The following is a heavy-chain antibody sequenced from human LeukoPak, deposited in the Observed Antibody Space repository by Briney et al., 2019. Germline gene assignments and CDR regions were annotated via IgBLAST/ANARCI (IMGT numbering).Heavy chain of an antibody. V-gene: IGHV1-69*01. CDR1: GGTFSSYD. Sequence: SVKVSCRASGGTFSSYDINWVRQSPGQGLEWMGGIIAILGTADYAKKFKGRVTISVDESTSTAYMELSSLTSEDTAVYYCASLGYGAGAHGYFDYWGQGTLVTVSS. J-gene: IGHJ4*02. CDR3: ASLGYGAGAHGYFDY. D-gene: IGHD2-15*01. CDR2: IIAILGTA.